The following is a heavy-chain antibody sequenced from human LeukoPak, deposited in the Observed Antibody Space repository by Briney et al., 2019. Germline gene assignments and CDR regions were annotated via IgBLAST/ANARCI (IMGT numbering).Heavy chain of an antibody. J-gene: IGHJ2*01. V-gene: IGHV1-18*01. D-gene: IGHD4-23*01. Sequence: GASVKVSCKASGHTFDSHSVSWVRQAPGQGLEWMGWIYPYTGQTMSAQNLQDRVTMTTDTSTTTAYMELRSLTFDDTAVYYCALTQREPRPRHFDVWGRGTLVTVSS. CDR1: GHTFDSHS. CDR3: ALTQREPRPRHFDV. CDR2: IYPYTGQT.